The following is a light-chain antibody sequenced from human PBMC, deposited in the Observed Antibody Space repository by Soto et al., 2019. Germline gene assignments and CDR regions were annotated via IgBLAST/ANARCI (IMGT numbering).Light chain of an antibody. Sequence: EIVLPQSPATLSLSPGARATLSCRASQSVSSYLAWYQQKPGQAPRLLIYGASTRATGIPARFSGSGSGTEFTLTISSLQSEEFAVYYCQQYNNWPWTFGQGTKVDIK. V-gene: IGKV3-15*01. CDR2: GAS. CDR3: QQYNNWPWT. CDR1: QSVSSY. J-gene: IGKJ1*01.